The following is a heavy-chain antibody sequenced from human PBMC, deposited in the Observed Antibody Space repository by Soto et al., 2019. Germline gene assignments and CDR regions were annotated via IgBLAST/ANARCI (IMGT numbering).Heavy chain of an antibody. CDR2: TYYRSKWYN. Sequence: QSQTLSLTCAISGDSVSSNSAAWNWIRQSPSRGLEWLGRTYYRSKWYNDYAVSVKSRITINPDTSKNQFSLQLNSVTPEDTAVYYCARADWGPDASSSGPDPYYGMDVWGQGTTVTVSS. CDR3: ARADWGPDASSSGPDPYYGMDV. D-gene: IGHD6-6*01. V-gene: IGHV6-1*01. J-gene: IGHJ6*02. CDR1: GDSVSSNSAA.